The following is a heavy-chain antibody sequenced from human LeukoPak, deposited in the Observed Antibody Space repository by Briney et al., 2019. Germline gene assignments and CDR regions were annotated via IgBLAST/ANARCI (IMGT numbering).Heavy chain of an antibody. V-gene: IGHV3-30*03. CDR2: ISYDGSNK. CDR3: ARYRYPSQVGATSN. CDR1: GFTFSSYG. J-gene: IGHJ4*02. D-gene: IGHD1-26*01. Sequence: GGSLRLSCAASGFTFSSYGMHWVRQAPGKGLEWVAVISYDGSNKYYADSVKGRFTISGDNAKNSLYLQMNSLRAEDTAVYYCARYRYPSQVGATSNWGQGTLVTVSS.